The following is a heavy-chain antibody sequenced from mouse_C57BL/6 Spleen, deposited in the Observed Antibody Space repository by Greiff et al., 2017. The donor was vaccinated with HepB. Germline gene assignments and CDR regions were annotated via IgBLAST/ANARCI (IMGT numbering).Heavy chain of an antibody. Sequence: VKLQESGAELVKPGASVKLSCKASGYTFTEYTIHWVKQRSGQGLEWIGWFYPGSGSIKYNEKFKDKATLTADKSSSTVYMELSRLTSEDSAVYFCARHPAITTVVATRYFDVWGTGTTVTVSS. J-gene: IGHJ1*03. V-gene: IGHV1-62-2*01. CDR3: ARHPAITTVVATRYFDV. D-gene: IGHD1-1*01. CDR2: FYPGSGSI. CDR1: GYTFTEYT.